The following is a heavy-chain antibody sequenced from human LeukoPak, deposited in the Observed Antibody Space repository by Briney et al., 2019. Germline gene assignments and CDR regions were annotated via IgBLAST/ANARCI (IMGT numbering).Heavy chain of an antibody. Sequence: SETLSLTCTISGGSVSDSYWGWIRQSPGKGLEWLGYIYHTGSTSYSPSLKSRVTISADTSQNQFSLKLSSVTAADTAVYYCARVVYYGSGSYYNVVYYMDVWGKGTTVTVSS. D-gene: IGHD3-10*01. CDR3: ARVVYYGSGSYYNVVYYMDV. V-gene: IGHV4-59*02. CDR1: GGSVSDSY. CDR2: IYHTGST. J-gene: IGHJ6*03.